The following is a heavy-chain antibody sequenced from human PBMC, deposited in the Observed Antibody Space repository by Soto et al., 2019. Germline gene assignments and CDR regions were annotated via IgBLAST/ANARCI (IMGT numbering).Heavy chain of an antibody. CDR3: ARDRSLAANWVYYVDS. Sequence: EVQLVESGGGLVQPGGSLRLSCATSGFTLSNFAMNWVRQAPGKGLEWVSYISASSSYIQYADSMKGRFIISRDNARNVLYLQMNSLTAEDTAVYYCARDRSLAANWVYYVDSWGQGTLVTVSP. D-gene: IGHD3-16*01. CDR2: ISASSSYI. V-gene: IGHV3-48*01. CDR1: GFTLSNFA. J-gene: IGHJ4*02.